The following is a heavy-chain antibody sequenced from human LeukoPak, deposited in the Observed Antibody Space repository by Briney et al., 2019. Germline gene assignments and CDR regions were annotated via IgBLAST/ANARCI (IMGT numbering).Heavy chain of an antibody. V-gene: IGHV3-30*03. J-gene: IGHJ4*02. CDR2: ISRDESNK. CDR1: GFFVTTYG. Sequence: GRSLRLSCAASGFFVTTYGIHWVRQAPGKGMGWVAVISRDESNKYYVDSVKGRFTISRDNSKNTLYLHMNSLRAEDTAVYYCARGPYDSSGFTVGDLGYWGQGTLVTVSS. CDR3: ARGPYDSSGFTVGDLGY. D-gene: IGHD3-22*01.